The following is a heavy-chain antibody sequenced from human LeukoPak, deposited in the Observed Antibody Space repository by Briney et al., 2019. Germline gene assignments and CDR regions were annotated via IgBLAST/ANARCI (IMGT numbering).Heavy chain of an antibody. CDR2: VSSSSTSI. D-gene: IGHD5-12*01. J-gene: IGHJ4*02. V-gene: IGHV3-21*01. CDR3: ARAPSYTWPAGY. CDR1: GFSFSIYS. Sequence: GGSLRPSCAASGFSFSIYSMNWVRQAPGKGLEWVSSVSSSSTSIYYADSLKGRFTISRDNAKNSLFLQVNSLRDEDTAVYYRARAPSYTWPAGYWGQGTLVTVSS.